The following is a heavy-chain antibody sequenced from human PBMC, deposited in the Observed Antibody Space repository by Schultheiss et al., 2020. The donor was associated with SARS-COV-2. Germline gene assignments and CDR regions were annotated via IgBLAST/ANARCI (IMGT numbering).Heavy chain of an antibody. V-gene: IGHV1-18*04. J-gene: IGHJ6*02. Sequence: ASVKVSCKASGYTFTNYFIHWVRQAPGQGLEWMGWVSGSNIHTNYAQKFQGRVTMTTDTSTNTAYMDLRSLRSDDTAVYYCARDQGVVTANLIPDYYYYYGMDGWGQGTTVTVSS. CDR3: ARDQGVVTANLIPDYYYYYGMDG. D-gene: IGHD2-15*01. CDR2: VSGSNIHT. CDR1: GYTFTNYF.